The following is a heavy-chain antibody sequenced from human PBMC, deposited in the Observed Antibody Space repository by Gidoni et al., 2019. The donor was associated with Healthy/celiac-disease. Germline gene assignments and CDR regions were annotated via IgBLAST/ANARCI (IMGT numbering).Heavy chain of an antibody. CDR3: ARPRVVVAATPAERAFDI. CDR1: GGSFRAYS. D-gene: IGHD2-15*01. Sequence: QVQLQQWGAGLLKPSQTLSLTCAVYGGSFRAYSWSWIRQPPGKGLEWIGEINPSGSTNYNPSLKSRVTISVDTSKNQFSLKLSSVTAADTAVYYCARPRVVVAATPAERAFDIWGQGTMVTVSS. V-gene: IGHV4-34*01. CDR2: INPSGST. J-gene: IGHJ3*02.